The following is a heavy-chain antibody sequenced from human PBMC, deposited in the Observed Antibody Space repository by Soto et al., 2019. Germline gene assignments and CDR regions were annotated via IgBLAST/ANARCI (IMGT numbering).Heavy chain of an antibody. Sequence: QVQLQESGSGLVKPSQTLSLTCAVSGGSISGGGYSWSWIRQPPGKGLEWIGYIFQSGSTSYNPSLKSRVTISSDRSKNQFSLKLTSVTAADTAVYYCARYCGGECYAYYYATDVWGQGTTVTVSS. J-gene: IGHJ6*02. CDR2: IFQSGST. D-gene: IGHD2-21*01. CDR3: ARYCGGECYAYYYATDV. CDR1: GGSISGGGYS. V-gene: IGHV4-30-2*01.